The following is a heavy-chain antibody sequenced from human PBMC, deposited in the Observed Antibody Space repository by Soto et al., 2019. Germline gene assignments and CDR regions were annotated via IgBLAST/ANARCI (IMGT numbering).Heavy chain of an antibody. CDR2: IIPIFGTA. CDR3: ARVRYSYGYRLLDY. Sequence: QVQLVQSGAEVKKPGSSVKVSCTASGGTFSSYAISWVRQAPGKGLEWMGGIIPIFGTANYAQKFQGRVTITADESTSTAYMELSSLRSEDTAVYYCARVRYSYGYRLLDYWGQGTLVTVSS. CDR1: GGTFSSYA. V-gene: IGHV1-69*01. D-gene: IGHD5-18*01. J-gene: IGHJ4*02.